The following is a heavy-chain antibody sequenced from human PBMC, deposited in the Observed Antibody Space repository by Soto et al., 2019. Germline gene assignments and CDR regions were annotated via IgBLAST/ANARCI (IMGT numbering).Heavy chain of an antibody. J-gene: IGHJ4*02. Sequence: GGSLRLSCAASGFTFSSYGMSCVRQAPGKGLEWVSSVSGSGDNTYDADSVKGRFTISRDNSKNTLYLQMNSLRVEDTALYYCAKLSRAGTTEYWGQGTLVTVSS. CDR3: AKLSRAGTTEY. D-gene: IGHD1-7*01. CDR1: GFTFSSYG. CDR2: VSGSGDNT. V-gene: IGHV3-23*01.